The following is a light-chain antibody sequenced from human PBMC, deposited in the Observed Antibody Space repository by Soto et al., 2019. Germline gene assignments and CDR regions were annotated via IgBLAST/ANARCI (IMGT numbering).Light chain of an antibody. V-gene: IGKV1-5*03. CDR3: LQYNVYPLS. Sequence: DIQMTQSPSTLSASVGDRVTITCRASQNINRWLAWYQQTPGKAPNLLIHKASTLEVGVPSRFSGSASGTEFTLTISSLQPDDFAVYFCLQYNVYPLSFGGGTKVDIK. CDR2: KAS. CDR1: QNINRW. J-gene: IGKJ4*01.